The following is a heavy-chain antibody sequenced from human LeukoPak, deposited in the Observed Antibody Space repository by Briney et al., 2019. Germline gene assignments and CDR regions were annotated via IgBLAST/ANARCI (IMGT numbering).Heavy chain of an antibody. D-gene: IGHD1-26*01. CDR2: INPSGGST. CDR1: GYTFTSYY. J-gene: IGHJ4*02. Sequence: GASVKVSCKASGYTFTSYYMHWVRQAPGQGLEWMGIINPSGGSTSYAQKFRGRVTMTRDTSTSTVYMELSSLRSEDTAVYYCARDLEPGGSYLGIDYWGQGTLVTVSS. V-gene: IGHV1-46*01. CDR3: ARDLEPGGSYLGIDY.